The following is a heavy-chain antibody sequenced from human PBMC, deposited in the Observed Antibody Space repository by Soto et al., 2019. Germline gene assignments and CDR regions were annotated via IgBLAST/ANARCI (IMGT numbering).Heavy chain of an antibody. D-gene: IGHD3-22*01. V-gene: IGHV3-11*01. CDR2: ISSSGSTI. J-gene: IGHJ4*02. CDR3: AIRPDYYDSSGYPSDY. Sequence: GGSLRLSCAASGFTFSDYYMSWIRQAPGKGLEWVSYISSSGSTIYYADSVKGRFTISRDNSKNSLYLQMNSLRAEDTAVYYCAIRPDYYDSSGYPSDYWGQGTLVTVSS. CDR1: GFTFSDYY.